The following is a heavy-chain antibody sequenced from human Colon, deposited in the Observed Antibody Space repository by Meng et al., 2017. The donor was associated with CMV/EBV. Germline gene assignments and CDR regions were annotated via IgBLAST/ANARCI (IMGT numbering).Heavy chain of an antibody. J-gene: IGHJ4*02. CDR2: IYYSGTT. CDR1: GGSISATTGHY. V-gene: IGHV4-39*07. D-gene: IGHD3-22*01. Sequence: SETLSLTCTVSGGSISATTGHYWGWIRQPPGKGLEWIGNIYYSGTTSYNPSLKSRVTVSMDTSKNQFSLKLSSVTAADTAVYYCARGDYYDSSAVLRDWGQGTLVTVSS. CDR3: ARGDYYDSSAVLRD.